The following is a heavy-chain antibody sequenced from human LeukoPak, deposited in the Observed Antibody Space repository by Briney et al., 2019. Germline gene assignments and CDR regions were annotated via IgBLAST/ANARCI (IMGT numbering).Heavy chain of an antibody. V-gene: IGHV3-23*01. D-gene: IGHD2-8*01. CDR2: ISASGGGT. CDR1: GFTFTTYP. J-gene: IGHJ4*02. CDR3: AKAPHCPNDVCRYFDY. Sequence: QPGGSLRLSCAASGFTFTTYPMSWVRQAPGKGLEWVSAISASGGGTYYADSVKGRFTISRDNSRSTVFLQMSSLRAEDTAVYYCAKAPHCPNDVCRYFDYWGQGILVTVSS.